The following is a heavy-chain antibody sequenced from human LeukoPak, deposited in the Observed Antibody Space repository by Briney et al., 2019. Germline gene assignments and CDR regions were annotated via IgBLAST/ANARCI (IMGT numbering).Heavy chain of an antibody. CDR2: IYYSGST. CDR3: ARESNFVILDY. D-gene: IGHD3-3*02. V-gene: IGHV4-59*01. Sequence: PLETLSLTCTVSGGSISSYYWSWIRQPPGKGLEWIGYIYYSGSTNYNPSLKSRVTISVDTSKNQFSLKLSSVTAADTAVYYCARESNFVILDYWGQGTLVTVSS. CDR1: GGSISSYY. J-gene: IGHJ4*02.